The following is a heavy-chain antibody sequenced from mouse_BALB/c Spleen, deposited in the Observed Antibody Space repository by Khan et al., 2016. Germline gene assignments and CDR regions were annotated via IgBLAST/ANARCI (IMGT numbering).Heavy chain of an antibody. V-gene: IGHV2-9*02. D-gene: IGHD2-4*01. CDR2: IWPGGST. CDR1: GFSLTNSG. Sequence: QVQLQQSGPGLVAPSQSLSITCTVSGFSLTNSGVHWIRQPPGKGLEWLGVIWPGGSTDYNSAIMSRLSITKDNSPNQAFLKKNRLQTAESARYYCGRDDQDYEACFASWGQGTLVIVSA. CDR3: GRDDQDYEACFAS. J-gene: IGHJ3*01.